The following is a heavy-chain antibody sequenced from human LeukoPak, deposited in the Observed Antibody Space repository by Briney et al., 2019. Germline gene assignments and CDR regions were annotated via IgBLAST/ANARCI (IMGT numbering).Heavy chain of an antibody. CDR3: AREVVTRGEALGY. CDR1: GGSISSYY. J-gene: IGHJ4*02. CDR2: IYYSGCT. D-gene: IGHD4-23*01. Sequence: KPSETLSLTCTVSGGSISSYYWSWIRQPPGKGLEWIGYIYYSGCTNYNPSLKSRVTISVDTSKNQFSLKLSSVTAADTAVYYCAREVVTRGEALGYWGQGTLVTVSS. V-gene: IGHV4-59*01.